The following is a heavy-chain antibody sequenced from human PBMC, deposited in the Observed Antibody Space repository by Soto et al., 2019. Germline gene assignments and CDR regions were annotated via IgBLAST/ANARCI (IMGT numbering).Heavy chain of an antibody. V-gene: IGHV1-18*01. J-gene: IGHJ4*02. CDR3: ARDLRPSRGSGWPQGG. CDR1: GYTFTSYG. D-gene: IGHD6-19*01. CDR2: ISAYNGNT. Sequence: WASVKVSCKASGYTFTSYGISWVRQAPGQGLEWMGWISAYNGNTNYAQKLQGRVTMTTDTSTSTAYMELRSLRSDDTAVYYCARDLRPSRGSGWPQGGWGQGTMVTVYS.